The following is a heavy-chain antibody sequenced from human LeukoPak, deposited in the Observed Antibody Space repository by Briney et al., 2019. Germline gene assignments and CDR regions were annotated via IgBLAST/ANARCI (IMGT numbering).Heavy chain of an antibody. CDR2: ISSSGSTI. D-gene: IGHD3-10*01. J-gene: IGHJ4*02. CDR1: GFTFSDYY. V-gene: IGHV3-11*01. CDR3: ARDRVLLWFGRPKDFDY. Sequence: GGSLRLSCAASGFTFSDYYMSWIRQAPGKGLEWVSYISSSGSTIYYADSVKGRFTISRDNAKNSLYLQMNSLRAEDMAVYYCARDRVLLWFGRPKDFDYWGQGTLVTVSS.